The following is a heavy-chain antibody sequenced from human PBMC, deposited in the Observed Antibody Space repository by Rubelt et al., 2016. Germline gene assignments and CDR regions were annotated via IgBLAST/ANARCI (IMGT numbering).Heavy chain of an antibody. V-gene: IGHV4-39*01. J-gene: IGHJ4*02. Sequence: QLQLQESGPGLVKPSETLSLTCTVSGGSISSSSYYWGCIRQPPGKGLEWIGSVYYSGSTYYKPSLKSRVTISVDTSKNLLSLKLSSVTAAETAVYYWARQWPGAEAAFDYWGQGTLVTVSS. CDR1: GGSISSSSYY. CDR3: ARQWPGAEAAFDY. D-gene: IGHD6-13*01. CDR2: VYYSGST.